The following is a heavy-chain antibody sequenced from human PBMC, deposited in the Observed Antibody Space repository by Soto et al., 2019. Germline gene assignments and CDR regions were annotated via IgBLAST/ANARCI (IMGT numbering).Heavy chain of an antibody. CDR3: AHSLIGYYYDSSGSNWFDP. Sequence: ITLKESGPTLVKPTQTLTLTCTFSGFSLSTSGVGVGWIRQPPGKALEWLALIYWDDDKRYSPSLKSMLTITKDTSKNQVVLTMTNMDPVDTATYYCAHSLIGYYYDSSGSNWFDPWGQGTLVTVSS. D-gene: IGHD3-22*01. CDR1: GFSLSTSGVG. CDR2: IYWDDDK. J-gene: IGHJ5*02. V-gene: IGHV2-5*02.